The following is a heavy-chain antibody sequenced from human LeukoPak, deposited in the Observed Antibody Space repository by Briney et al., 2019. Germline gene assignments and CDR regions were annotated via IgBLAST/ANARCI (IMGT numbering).Heavy chain of an antibody. V-gene: IGHV4-39*01. Sequence: SETLSLTCTVPGGSISSSSYYWGWIRQPPGKGLEWIGSIYHSGSTYYNPSLKSRVTISVDTSKNQFSLKLDSVTAADTAVYYCARLGGYSYVDYWGQGILVTVSS. D-gene: IGHD5-18*01. CDR2: IYHSGST. J-gene: IGHJ4*02. CDR3: ARLGGYSYVDY. CDR1: GGSISSSSYY.